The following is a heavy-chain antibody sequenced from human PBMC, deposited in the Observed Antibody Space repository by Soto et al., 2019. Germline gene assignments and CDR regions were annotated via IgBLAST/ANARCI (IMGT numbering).Heavy chain of an antibody. Sequence: GGSLRLSCAASGFTFSSYGMHWVRQAPGKGLEWVAVISYDGSNKYYADSVKGRFTISRDNSKNTLYLQMNSLRAEDTDVYYCARVGSSWYRDYYYGMDVWGQGTTVTVSS. CDR2: ISYDGSNK. J-gene: IGHJ6*02. CDR3: ARVGSSWYRDYYYGMDV. V-gene: IGHV3-30*03. D-gene: IGHD6-13*01. CDR1: GFTFSSYG.